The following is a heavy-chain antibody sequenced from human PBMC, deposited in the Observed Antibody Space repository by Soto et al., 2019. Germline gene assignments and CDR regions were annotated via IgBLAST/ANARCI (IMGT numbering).Heavy chain of an antibody. J-gene: IGHJ4*02. CDR2: IKQDGSEK. CDR3: ARDGDYYDSSGYGGAFDY. D-gene: IGHD3-22*01. V-gene: IGHV3-7*01. CDR1: GFTFSSYW. Sequence: PGGSLRLSCAASGFTFSSYWMSWVRQAPGKGLEWVANIKQDGSEKYYVDSVKGRFTISRDNAKNSLYLQMNSLRAEDTAVYYCARDGDYYDSSGYGGAFDYWGQGTLVTVSS.